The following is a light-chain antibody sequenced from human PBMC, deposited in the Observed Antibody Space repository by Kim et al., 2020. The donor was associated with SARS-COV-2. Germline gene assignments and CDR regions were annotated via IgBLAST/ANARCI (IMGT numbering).Light chain of an antibody. V-gene: IGLV2-11*01. CDR3: CSYAGSYTFV. J-gene: IGLJ2*01. CDR2: DVS. Sequence: GQSVTICCTGTSGDVGGYNYVSWYQHHPGKAPKLMIYDVSKRPSGVPDRFSGSKSGNTAALTISGLQAEDEADYYCCSYAGSYTFVFGGGTQLTVL. CDR1: SGDVGGYNY.